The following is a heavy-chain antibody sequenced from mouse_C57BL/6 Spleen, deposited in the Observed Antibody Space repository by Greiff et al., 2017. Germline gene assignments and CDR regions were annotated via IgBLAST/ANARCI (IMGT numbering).Heavy chain of an antibody. Sequence: QVQLQQSGAELMKPGASVKLSCKATGYTFTGYWIEWVKQRPGHGLEWIGEILPGSGSTNYNEKFKGKATFTADTSSNTAYMQLGSLTTEDSAIYYCARGLTGTGFAYWGQGTLVTVSA. CDR3: ARGLTGTGFAY. CDR1: GYTFTGYW. J-gene: IGHJ3*01. D-gene: IGHD4-1*01. V-gene: IGHV1-9*01. CDR2: ILPGSGST.